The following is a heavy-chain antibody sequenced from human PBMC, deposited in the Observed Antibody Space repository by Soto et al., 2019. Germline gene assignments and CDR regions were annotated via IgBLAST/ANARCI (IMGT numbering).Heavy chain of an antibody. CDR3: ARDTSYSNYVTWFDP. J-gene: IGHJ5*02. V-gene: IGHV1-2*02. D-gene: IGHD4-4*01. Sequence: ASVKVSCKASGYTFTGCYMHWVRQAPGQGLEWMGWINPNSGGTNYAQKFQGRVTMTRDTSISTAYMELSRLRSDDTAVYYCARDTSYSNYVTWFDPWGQGTLVTVSS. CDR1: GYTFTGCY. CDR2: INPNSGGT.